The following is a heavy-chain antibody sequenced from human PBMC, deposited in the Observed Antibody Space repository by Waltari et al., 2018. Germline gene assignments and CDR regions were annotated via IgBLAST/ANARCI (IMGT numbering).Heavy chain of an antibody. CDR2: IFYNGNT. CDR1: GGSVHNYY. V-gene: IGHV4-59*08. J-gene: IGHJ4*02. Sequence: QVQLQESGPGLVKPSETLSLTCTVSGGSVHNYYWSWIRQPPGKGLEWIGYIFYNGNTNYHPSLKSRVTIEVDTSKNRFFLKLDSVTSADTAIYYCARSFSGTTIDFWGQGALVTVSS. CDR3: ARSFSGTTIDF. D-gene: IGHD1-1*01.